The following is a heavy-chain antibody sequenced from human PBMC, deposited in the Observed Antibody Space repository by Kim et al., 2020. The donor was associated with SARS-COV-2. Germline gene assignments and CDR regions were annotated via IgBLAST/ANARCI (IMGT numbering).Heavy chain of an antibody. CDR3: ARTVAATGFFDY. Sequence: NYNPSLKGRVTISVDTSKNQFSLKLSTVTAADTAVYYCARTVAATGFFDYWGQGTLVTVSS. V-gene: IGHV4-4*09. D-gene: IGHD6-19*01. J-gene: IGHJ4*02.